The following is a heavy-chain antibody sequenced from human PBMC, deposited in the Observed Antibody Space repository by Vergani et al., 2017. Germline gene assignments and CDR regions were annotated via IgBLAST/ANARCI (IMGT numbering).Heavy chain of an antibody. CDR1: GYSFTNYW. D-gene: IGHD3-22*01. Sequence: EVQLVQSGAEVKKPGESLKISRQISGYSFTNYWIGWVRQMPGKGLEWMGIIHPAYSDTRYSPSFQGQVTISVDKSISTAYLQRSSLRASDSAMYYCARLYGRDSSGSKYFDYWGQGTLVTVSS. V-gene: IGHV5-51*01. CDR2: IHPAYSDT. J-gene: IGHJ4*02. CDR3: ARLYGRDSSGSKYFDY.